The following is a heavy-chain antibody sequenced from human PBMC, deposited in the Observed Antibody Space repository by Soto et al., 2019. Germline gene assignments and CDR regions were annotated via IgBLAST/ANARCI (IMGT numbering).Heavy chain of an antibody. CDR3: ARDLAAGDL. Sequence: QEQLVQSGAEVKEPGASVKVSCKASGYTFINYYIHWVRQAPGQGLEWMAIINPMGGSTNYAQEFQGRVTLTSDTSTGTVYMELSSLSFEDTALFYCARDLAAGDLWGQGTLVTVSS. V-gene: IGHV1-46*01. CDR1: GYTFINYY. D-gene: IGHD6-13*01. CDR2: INPMGGST. J-gene: IGHJ5*02.